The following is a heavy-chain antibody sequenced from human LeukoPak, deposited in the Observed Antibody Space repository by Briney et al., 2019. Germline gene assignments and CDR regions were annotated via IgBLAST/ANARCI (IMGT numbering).Heavy chain of an antibody. CDR3: ARRPYSDTSGRLSDV. J-gene: IGHJ6*02. CDR2: IGSSGSPT. Sequence: QAGRSLRLSCAASGFSFSSYNMNWVRQAPGKGLEWISYIGSSGSPTHYADSVGGRFTISRDNAKNSLYLQMNSLRDEDTAVYFCARRPYSDTSGRLSDVWGQGTTVTVSS. V-gene: IGHV3-48*02. D-gene: IGHD3-22*01. CDR1: GFSFSSYN.